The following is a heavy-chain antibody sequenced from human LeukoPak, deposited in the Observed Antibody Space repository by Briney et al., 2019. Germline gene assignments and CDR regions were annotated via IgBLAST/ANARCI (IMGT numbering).Heavy chain of an antibody. D-gene: IGHD3-16*01. CDR3: ARGGGTGNWFDP. Sequence: SETLSLTCTVSGDSISTYYWSWIRQPPGKGLEWIGYIYYSGSTTYNPSLKSRVTISVDTSKNHFSLKLSSVTAADTAVYYCARGGGTGNWFDPWGQGTLVTVSS. J-gene: IGHJ5*02. CDR2: IYYSGST. V-gene: IGHV4-59*01. CDR1: GDSISTYY.